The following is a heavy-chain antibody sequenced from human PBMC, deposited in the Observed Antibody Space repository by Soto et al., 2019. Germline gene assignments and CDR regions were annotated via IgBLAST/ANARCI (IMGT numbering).Heavy chain of an antibody. J-gene: IGHJ4*02. CDR1: GFTFSSYG. CDR2: IWYDGSNK. V-gene: IGHV3-33*01. D-gene: IGHD6-13*01. Sequence: QVQLVESGGGVVQPGRSLRLSCAASGFTFSSYGMHWVRQAPGKGLEWVAVIWYDGSNKYYADSVKGRFTISRDNSKKPVYLEMNSLRAEDTAVYYCAREGSSSWLDYWGQGTLVTVSS. CDR3: AREGSSSWLDY.